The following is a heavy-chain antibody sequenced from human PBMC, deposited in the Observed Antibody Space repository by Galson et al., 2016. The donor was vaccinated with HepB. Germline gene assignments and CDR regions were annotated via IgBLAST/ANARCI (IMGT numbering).Heavy chain of an antibody. CDR3: ARSYGGYAFDI. J-gene: IGHJ3*02. V-gene: IGHV4-59*01. CDR2: IYFSGTT. D-gene: IGHD4-23*01. Sequence: WSWIRRPPGKGLEWIAYIYFSGTTNYNPSLKSRVTISLDTSKGQFSLKVTSVTAADSAVYYCARSYGGYAFDIWGQGTMVTVSS.